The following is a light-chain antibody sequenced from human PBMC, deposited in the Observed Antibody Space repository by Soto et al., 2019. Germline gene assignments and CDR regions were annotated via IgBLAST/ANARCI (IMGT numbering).Light chain of an antibody. CDR3: KSYDSSWV. CDR1: SSNIGAGYD. CDR2: GNT. V-gene: IGLV1-40*01. J-gene: IGLJ3*02. Sequence: QSVLTQPPSVSGAPGQRVTISCTGSSSNIGAGYDVHWYQQLPGTAPKLLIYGNTNRPSGVPDRFSGSKSGTSASLAITGLQAEDYSDYYYKSYDSSWVFGGGTKLTVL.